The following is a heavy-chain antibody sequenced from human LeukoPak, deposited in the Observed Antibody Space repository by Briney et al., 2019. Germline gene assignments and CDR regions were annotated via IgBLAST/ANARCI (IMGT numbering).Heavy chain of an antibody. CDR2: ISYDGSNK. D-gene: IGHD4-11*01. J-gene: IGHJ4*02. CDR1: GFTFSSYA. CDR3: AKLTDYSNYGIDY. V-gene: IGHV3-30*04. Sequence: GRSLRLSCAASGFTFSSYAMHWVRQAPGKGLEWVAVISYDGSNKYYADSVKGRFTISRDNSKNTLYLQMNSLRAEDTAVYYCAKLTDYSNYGIDYWGQGTLVTVSS.